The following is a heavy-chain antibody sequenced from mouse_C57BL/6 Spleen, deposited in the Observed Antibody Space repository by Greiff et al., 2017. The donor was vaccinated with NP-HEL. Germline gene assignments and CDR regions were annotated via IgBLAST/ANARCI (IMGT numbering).Heavy chain of an antibody. Sequence: QVQLQQPGAELVKPGASVKMSCKASGYTFTSYWITWVKQRPGQGLEWIGDIYPGSGSTNYNEKFKSKATLTVDTSSSTAYMQRSSLTSEDSAVYYCARGYDGYPPFAYWGQGTLVTVSA. CDR3: ARGYDGYPPFAY. V-gene: IGHV1-55*01. CDR2: IYPGSGST. CDR1: GYTFTSYW. D-gene: IGHD2-3*01. J-gene: IGHJ3*01.